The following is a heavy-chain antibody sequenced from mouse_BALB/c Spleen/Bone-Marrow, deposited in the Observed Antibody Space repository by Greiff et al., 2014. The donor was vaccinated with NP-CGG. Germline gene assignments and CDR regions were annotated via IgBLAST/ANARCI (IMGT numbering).Heavy chain of an antibody. CDR1: GFTFTSYW. Sequence: VHLVESGDELVKPGASVKLSCMASGFTFTSYWIHWVKQRPGQGPEWIGEINPSNGRTNYNEKFKRKATLTEGKSSSTAYMQLSSLTSEDSAVYYGARDGNYRYAMDYWGQGTSVTVSS. CDR3: ARDGNYRYAMDY. V-gene: IGHV1S81*02. D-gene: IGHD2-1*01. J-gene: IGHJ4*01. CDR2: INPSNGRT.